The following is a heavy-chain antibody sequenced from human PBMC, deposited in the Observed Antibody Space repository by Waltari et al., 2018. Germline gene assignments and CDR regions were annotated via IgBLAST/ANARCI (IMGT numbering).Heavy chain of an antibody. CDR2: ISSSSSYI. Sequence: EVQLVESGGGLVKPGGSLRLSCAASGFTFSSYSMNWVRQAPGKGLEWVSSISSSSSYIYYADAVKGRFTISRDNAKNSLYLQMNSLRAEDTAVYYCARDLQWLVFDYWGQGTLVTVSS. V-gene: IGHV3-21*01. J-gene: IGHJ4*02. CDR3: ARDLQWLVFDY. CDR1: GFTFSSYS. D-gene: IGHD6-19*01.